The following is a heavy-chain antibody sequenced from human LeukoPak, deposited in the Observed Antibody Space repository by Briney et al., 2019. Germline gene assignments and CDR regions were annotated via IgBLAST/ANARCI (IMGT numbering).Heavy chain of an antibody. D-gene: IGHD1-26*01. CDR2: VYYNGNT. CDR1: GGSISGHY. J-gene: IGHJ4*02. CDR3: VREVPGAGHLDN. V-gene: IGHV4-59*11. Sequence: TSETLSLTCTVSGGSISGHYWNWIRQPPGKGLEWIGYVYYNGNTRYNPSLKSRVTISVDTSNNQFSLILSSVTAADTAVYYCVREVPGAGHLDNWGQGTLVPVSS.